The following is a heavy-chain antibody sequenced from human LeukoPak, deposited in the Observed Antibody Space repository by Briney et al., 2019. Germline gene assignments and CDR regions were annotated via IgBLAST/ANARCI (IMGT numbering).Heavy chain of an antibody. Sequence: PSETLSLTCSVSGGSISSADHYWSWIRQPPGKGLEWIGYIFYSGSTYYKPSLKSRLTISINTSKNQFSLKLNSMTAADTAVYYCARGVPDYGDWDWGQGTQVTVSS. D-gene: IGHD4-17*01. CDR1: GGSISSADHY. CDR3: ARGVPDYGDWD. V-gene: IGHV4-30-4*01. J-gene: IGHJ4*02. CDR2: IFYSGST.